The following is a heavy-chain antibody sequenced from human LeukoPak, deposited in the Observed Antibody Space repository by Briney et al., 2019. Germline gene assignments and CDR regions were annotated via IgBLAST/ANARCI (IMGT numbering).Heavy chain of an antibody. V-gene: IGHV3-21*01. J-gene: IGHJ6*02. D-gene: IGHD1-26*01. CDR3: ARDHVVGATGGMDV. CDR2: ISSSSSYI. CDR1: GFTFSSYS. Sequence: PGGSLRLSCAASGFTFSSYSMNWVRQAPGKGLEWVSSISSSSSYIYYADSVKGRFTISRDNAKNSLYLQMNSLRAEGTAVYYCARDHVVGATGGMDVWGQGTTVTVSS.